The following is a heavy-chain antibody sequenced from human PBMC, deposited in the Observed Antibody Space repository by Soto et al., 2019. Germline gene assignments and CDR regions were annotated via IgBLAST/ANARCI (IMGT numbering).Heavy chain of an antibody. CDR1: GFTFSSYG. D-gene: IGHD1-26*01. J-gene: IGHJ4*02. V-gene: IGHV3-33*01. CDR3: ARGGGYQHY. Sequence: GGSLRLSCAASGFTFSSYGMHWVRQAPGKGLEWVAVIWYDGSNKYYADSVKGRFTISRDNAKNSLYLQMNSLRDEDTAVYYCARGGGYQHYWGQGTLVTVSS. CDR2: IWYDGSNK.